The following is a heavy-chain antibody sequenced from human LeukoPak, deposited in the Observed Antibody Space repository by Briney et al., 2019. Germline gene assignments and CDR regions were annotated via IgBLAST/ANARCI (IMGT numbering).Heavy chain of an antibody. V-gene: IGHV4-4*07. CDR2: IYTSGST. CDR1: GGSISSYY. CDR3: ARDRLRWPKIDY. J-gene: IGHJ4*02. D-gene: IGHD4-23*01. Sequence: SETLSLTCTVSGGSISSYYWSWIRQPAGKGLEWIGRIYTSGSTNYNPSPKSRVTMSVDTSKNQFSLKLSSVTAADTAVYYCARDRLRWPKIDYWGQGTLVTVSS.